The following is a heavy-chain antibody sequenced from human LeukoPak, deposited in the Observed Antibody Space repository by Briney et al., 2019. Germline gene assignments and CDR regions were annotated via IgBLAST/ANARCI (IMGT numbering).Heavy chain of an antibody. Sequence: SETLSLTCTVSGGSISSSSYYWGWIRQPPGKGLEWIGSIYYSGSTYYNSSLKSRLTISVDPSKNQFSLKLSSVTAADTAVYYCARLQRNYYYYMDVWGKGTTVTVSS. CDR2: IYYSGST. V-gene: IGHV4-39*01. CDR1: GGSISSSSYY. D-gene: IGHD5-24*01. CDR3: ARLQRNYYYYMDV. J-gene: IGHJ6*03.